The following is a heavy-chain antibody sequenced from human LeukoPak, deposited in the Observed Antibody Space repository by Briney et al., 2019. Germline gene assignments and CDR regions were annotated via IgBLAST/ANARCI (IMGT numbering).Heavy chain of an antibody. CDR3: ARGVGRYCSSTSCYHNWFDP. J-gene: IGHJ5*02. CDR2: INHSGST. CDR1: GGSFSGYY. V-gene: IGHV4-34*01. D-gene: IGHD2-2*01. Sequence: SETLSLTCAVYGGSFSGYYWSCIRQPPGKGLEWIGEINHSGSTNYNPSLKSRVTISVDTSKNQFSLKLSSVTAADTAVYYCARGVGRYCSSTSCYHNWFDPWGQGTLVTVSS.